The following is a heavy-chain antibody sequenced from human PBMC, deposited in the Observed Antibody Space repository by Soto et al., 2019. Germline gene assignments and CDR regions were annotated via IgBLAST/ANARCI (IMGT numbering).Heavy chain of an antibody. Sequence: SETLSLTCTVSGGSISSSSYYWGWIRQPPRKGLEWIGSIYYSGSTYYNPSLKSRVTISVDTSKNQFSLKLSSVTAADTAVYYCATQATYGDYGYYYMDVWGKGTTVTVSS. D-gene: IGHD4-17*01. CDR2: IYYSGST. V-gene: IGHV4-39*01. J-gene: IGHJ6*03. CDR1: GGSISSSSYY. CDR3: ATQATYGDYGYYYMDV.